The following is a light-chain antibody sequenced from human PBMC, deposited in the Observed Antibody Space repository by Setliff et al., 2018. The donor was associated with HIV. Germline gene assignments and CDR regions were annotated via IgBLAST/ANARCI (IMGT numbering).Light chain of an antibody. Sequence: SYELTQRPSVSVAPGKTARITCGGDNIGIKSVHWYQQKPGQAPVVVMYYDHDRPSWIPERFSGSNSGNTATLTISRAEVGDEADYYCQVWDSSSDHYVFGSGTKVTVL. V-gene: IGLV3-21*04. CDR3: QVWDSSSDHYV. CDR1: NIGIKS. J-gene: IGLJ1*01. CDR2: YDH.